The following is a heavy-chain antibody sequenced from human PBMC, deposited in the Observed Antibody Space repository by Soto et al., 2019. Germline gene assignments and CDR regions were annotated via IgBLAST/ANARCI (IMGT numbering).Heavy chain of an antibody. D-gene: IGHD2-2*01. V-gene: IGHV1-3*01. CDR1: GYTFTGYA. CDR2: INGGNGDT. J-gene: IGHJ4*02. Sequence: ASVKVSFKASGYTFTGYAIHWVRQAPGQRLEWMGWINGGNGDTKYSQKFQGRVTITRDTSASTAYMELTSLGSEDTAVYHCARGYCSSTSCQYYFDFWGQGTLVTVSS. CDR3: ARGYCSSTSCQYYFDF.